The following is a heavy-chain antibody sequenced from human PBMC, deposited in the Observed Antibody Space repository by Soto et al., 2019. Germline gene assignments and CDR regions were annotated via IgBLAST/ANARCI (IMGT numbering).Heavy chain of an antibody. CDR3: ARAGSSWANWFDP. D-gene: IGHD6-13*01. J-gene: IGHJ5*02. Sequence: QLQLQESGSGLVKPSQTLSLTCAVSGGSISSGGYSWSWIRQPPGKGLEWIGYIYHSGSTYYNPSLKSRGTISGDRSKNQFSLKLSSVTAADTAVYYCARAGSSWANWFDPWGQGTLVTVSS. V-gene: IGHV4-30-2*01. CDR2: IYHSGST. CDR1: GGSISSGGYS.